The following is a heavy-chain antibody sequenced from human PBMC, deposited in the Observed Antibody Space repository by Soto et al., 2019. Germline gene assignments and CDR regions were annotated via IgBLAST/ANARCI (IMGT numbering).Heavy chain of an antibody. CDR2: ILKDGKSK. CDR1: GFILSDFA. J-gene: IGHJ5*02. Sequence: LRLSCAASGFILSDFAMHWVRQAPGRGLEWVAVILKDGKSKYYADSVRGRFTISSDTSKDTIFLQLTSLRLDGSAVCYCAKTGCNGGSCFSWFDPWGQGTPVTVSP. CDR3: AKTGCNGGSCFSWFDP. D-gene: IGHD2-15*01. V-gene: IGHV3-30*04.